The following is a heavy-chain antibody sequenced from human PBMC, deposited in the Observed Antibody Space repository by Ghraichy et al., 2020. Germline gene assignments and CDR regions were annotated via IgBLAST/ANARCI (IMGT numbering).Heavy chain of an antibody. CDR2: ISGSGGST. J-gene: IGHJ1*01. CDR3: AKEKLETYSSSWYRYFQN. V-gene: IGHV3-23*01. D-gene: IGHD6-13*01. Sequence: GGSLRLSCAASGFTFSSYAMSWVRQAPGKGLEWVSAISGSGGSTYYADSVKGRFTISRDNSKNTLYLQMNSLRAEDTAVYYCAKEKLETYSSSWYRYFQNWCQGTLVTVSS. CDR1: GFTFSSYA.